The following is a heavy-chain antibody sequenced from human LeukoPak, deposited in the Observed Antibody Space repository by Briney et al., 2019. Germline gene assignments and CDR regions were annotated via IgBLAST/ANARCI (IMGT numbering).Heavy chain of an antibody. CDR3: VRDRDGSHDY. J-gene: IGHJ4*02. V-gene: IGHV4-34*01. Sequence: SETLSLTCAVYGGSFSGYFWTWIRQPPGKGLEWIGEINHSGSTNYSPSLKSRVTMSLDTSKNQFSLKLNSVTAADTAAYYCVRDRDGSHDYWGQGTQVTVSS. CDR2: INHSGST. D-gene: IGHD1-26*01. CDR1: GGSFSGYF.